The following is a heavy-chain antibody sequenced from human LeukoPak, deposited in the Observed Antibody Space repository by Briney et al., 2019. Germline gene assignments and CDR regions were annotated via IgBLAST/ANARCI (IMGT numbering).Heavy chain of an antibody. D-gene: IGHD1-14*01. CDR2: IYYSGST. Sequence: SETLSLTCTVSGGSISINTYYWSWIRQPPGKGLEWIGQIYYSGSTNYNPSLTSRATISLDTSRKKFSLSLSSVTAADTAVYFCARQVAKAKPDHYFYYGMDVWGQGTTVTVSS. J-gene: IGHJ6*02. CDR3: ARQVAKAKPDHYFYYGMDV. CDR1: GGSISINTYY. V-gene: IGHV4-59*08.